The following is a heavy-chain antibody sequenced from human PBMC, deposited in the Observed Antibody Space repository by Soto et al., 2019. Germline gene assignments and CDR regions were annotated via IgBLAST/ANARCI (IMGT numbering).Heavy chain of an antibody. V-gene: IGHV3-48*03. D-gene: IGHD3-3*01. CDR3: TRDRSLIFAVPPYGMDV. CDR2: ISKNGGST. Sequence: AGGSLRLSCAVSGFTFSSHEMNWVRQAPGKGPEWVSRISKNGGSTSYADSVKGRFTITRDNARDSLYLHMNSLRAEDTAVYYCTRDRSLIFAVPPYGMDVWGQGTTVTVSS. CDR1: GFTFSSHE. J-gene: IGHJ6*02.